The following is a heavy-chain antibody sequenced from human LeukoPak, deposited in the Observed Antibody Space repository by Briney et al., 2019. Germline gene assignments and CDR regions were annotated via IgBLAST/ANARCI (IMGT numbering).Heavy chain of an antibody. J-gene: IGHJ4*02. CDR1: GFTVSSNY. CDR3: ARDGGLWFGELLFDY. Sequence: GGSLRLSCAASGFTVSSNYMSWVRQAPGKGLEWVSVIYSGGSTYYADSAKGRFTISRDNSKNTLYLQMNSLRAEDTAVYYCARDGGLWFGELLFDYWGQGTLVTVSS. V-gene: IGHV3-66*01. D-gene: IGHD3-10*01. CDR2: IYSGGST.